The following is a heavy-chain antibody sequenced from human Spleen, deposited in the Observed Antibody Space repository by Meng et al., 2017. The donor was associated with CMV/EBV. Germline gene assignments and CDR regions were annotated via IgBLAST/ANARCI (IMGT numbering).Heavy chain of an antibody. Sequence: GGSLRLSCAASKFTFSHYWMTWARQAPGKGLEWVSSISSSSSYIYYADSVKGRFTISRDNAKNSLYLQMNSLRTEDAATYYCAKSRVATIGDYFDNWGQGTLVTVSS. CDR1: KFTFSHYW. V-gene: IGHV3-21*04. D-gene: IGHD5-12*01. CDR3: AKSRVATIGDYFDN. J-gene: IGHJ4*02. CDR2: ISSSSSYI.